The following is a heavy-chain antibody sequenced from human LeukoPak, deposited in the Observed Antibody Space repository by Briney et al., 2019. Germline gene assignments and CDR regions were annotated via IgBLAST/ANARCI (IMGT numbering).Heavy chain of an antibody. Sequence: ASVKVSCKASGYTFTSYDINWVRQATGQGLEWMGWMNPNSGNTGYAQKFQGRVTMTRNTSISTAYMELSSLRSEDTAVYYCARHQVVRGGIYNWFDPWGQGTLVTVSS. CDR1: GYTFTSYD. D-gene: IGHD3-10*01. CDR2: MNPNSGNT. CDR3: ARHQVVRGGIYNWFDP. J-gene: IGHJ5*02. V-gene: IGHV1-8*01.